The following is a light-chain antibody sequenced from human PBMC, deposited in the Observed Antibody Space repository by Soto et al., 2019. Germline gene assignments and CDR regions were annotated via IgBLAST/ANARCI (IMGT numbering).Light chain of an antibody. Sequence: QSVLTQPPSASGTPGQWVTISCSGSSSSIGSNTVNWYQQLPGTAPKLLIYSNNQRPSGVSDRFSGSKSGTSASLAISGLQSEDEADYYCAAWDDSLNGRVFGTGTKVTVL. CDR2: SNN. CDR3: AAWDDSLNGRV. J-gene: IGLJ1*01. CDR1: SSSIGSNT. V-gene: IGLV1-44*01.